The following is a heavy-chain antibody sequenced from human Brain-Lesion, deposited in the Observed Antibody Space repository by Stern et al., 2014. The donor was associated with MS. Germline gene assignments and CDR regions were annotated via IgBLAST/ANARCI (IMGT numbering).Heavy chain of an antibody. CDR3: ARGRVVPGFQYYATDV. J-gene: IGHJ6*02. Sequence: QVQLVESGPGLVKPSQTLSLSCTVSGGSISSGGYYWSWIRQPAGKGLEWIGRIFNSGSTSYTPSLKSRFTISIDASKNQFSLRLTPMTAADTAVYYCARGRVVPGFQYYATDVWGQGTTVIVSS. D-gene: IGHD2-2*01. CDR2: IFNSGST. CDR1: GGSISSGGYY. V-gene: IGHV4-61*02.